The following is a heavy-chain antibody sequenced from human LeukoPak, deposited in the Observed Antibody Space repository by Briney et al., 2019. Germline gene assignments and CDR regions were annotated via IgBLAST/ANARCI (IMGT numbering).Heavy chain of an antibody. D-gene: IGHD1-14*01. J-gene: IGHJ4*02. CDR3: ARENRTPDY. CDR2: INHSGST. Sequence: PSQTLSLTCTVSGGSISSGGYYWSWIRQPPGKGLEWIGEINHSGSTNYNPSLKSRVTISVDTSKNQFSLKLSSVTAADTAVYYCARENRTPDYWGQGTLVTVSS. V-gene: IGHV4-30-2*01. CDR1: GGSISSGGYY.